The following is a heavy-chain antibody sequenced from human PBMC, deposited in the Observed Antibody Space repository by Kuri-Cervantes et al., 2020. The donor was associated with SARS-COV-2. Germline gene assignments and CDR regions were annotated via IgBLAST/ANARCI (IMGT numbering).Heavy chain of an antibody. CDR1: GFTFSSYA. V-gene: IGHV3-64*01. D-gene: IGHD6-6*01. CDR3: ATWPCSSSGADPYAFDI. J-gene: IGHJ3*02. Sequence: GGSLRLSCAASGFTFSSYAMHWVRQAPGKGLEYVSAISSNGGSTYYANSVKGRFTISRDNSKNTLYLQMGGLRAEDMAVYYCATWPCSSSGADPYAFDIWGQGTMVTVSS. CDR2: ISSNGGST.